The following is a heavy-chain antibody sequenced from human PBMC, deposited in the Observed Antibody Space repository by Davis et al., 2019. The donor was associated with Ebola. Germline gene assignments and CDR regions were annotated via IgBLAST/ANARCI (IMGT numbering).Heavy chain of an antibody. D-gene: IGHD1-1*01. CDR3: ARGGTWNLDYGMDV. V-gene: IGHV1-69*04. CDR2: IIPIVGIA. CDR1: GGTFSSDG. Sequence: AASVKVSCKASGGTFSSDGISWVRQAPGQGLEWMGRIIPIVGIANYAPKFQGRVTITADKSRSTANMEVNSLRSEDTAVYYCARGGTWNLDYGMDVWGQGTTVTVSS. J-gene: IGHJ6*02.